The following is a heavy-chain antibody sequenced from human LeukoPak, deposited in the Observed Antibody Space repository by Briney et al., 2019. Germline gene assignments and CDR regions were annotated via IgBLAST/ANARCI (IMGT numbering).Heavy chain of an antibody. V-gene: IGHV4-30-4*08. CDR2: INHSGST. D-gene: IGHD5-12*01. Sequence: PSQTLSLTCTVSGGSISSGDYYWSWIRQPPGKGLEWIGEINHSGSTNYNPSLKSRVTISVDTSKNQFSLKLSSVTAADTAVSYCARGGGSGYDLYLDYWGQGTLVTVSS. CDR1: GGSISSGDYY. J-gene: IGHJ4*02. CDR3: ARGGGSGYDLYLDY.